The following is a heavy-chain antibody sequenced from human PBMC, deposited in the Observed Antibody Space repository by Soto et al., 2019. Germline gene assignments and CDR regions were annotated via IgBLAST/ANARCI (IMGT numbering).Heavy chain of an antibody. D-gene: IGHD6-25*01. CDR2: STGAGGGT. J-gene: IGHJ6*02. CDR3: AKGHSDYQGDYNYYGMDV. Sequence: GGSLRLSCAASGFPFSGYAISWVRQAPGRGLEWVAASTGAGGGTYNLEAVKGRFTVSRDNSKKTVYLQLDGLRAEDTAVYYCAKGHSDYQGDYNYYGMDVWGQGTTVTVSS. CDR1: GFPFSGYA. V-gene: IGHV3-23*01.